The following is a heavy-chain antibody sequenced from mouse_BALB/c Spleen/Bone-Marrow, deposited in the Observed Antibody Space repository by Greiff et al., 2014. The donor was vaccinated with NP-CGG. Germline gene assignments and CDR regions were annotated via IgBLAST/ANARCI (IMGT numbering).Heavy chain of an antibody. CDR1: GYTFTSYW. J-gene: IGHJ3*01. D-gene: IGHD1-1*01. CDR3: ARGSYYYGSSSPWFAY. V-gene: IGHV1S41*01. Sequence: DLVKPGASVKLSCKASGYTFTSYWINWIKQRPGQGLEWIGRISPGSGTTYYNEMFKGKATLTVDTSSTTAYIQLSSRSSEDSAVYFCARGSYYYGSSSPWFAYWGQGTLVTVSA. CDR2: ISPGSGTT.